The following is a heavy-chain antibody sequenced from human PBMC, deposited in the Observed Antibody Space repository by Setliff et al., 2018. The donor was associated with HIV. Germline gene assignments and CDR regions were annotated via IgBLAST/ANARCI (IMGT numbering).Heavy chain of an antibody. J-gene: IGHJ6*02. V-gene: IGHV3-NL1*01. D-gene: IGHD1-20*01. CDR1: GFTFNSYG. Sequence: GGSLRLSCAASGFTFNSYGMHWVRQAPGKGLEWLSTIYGGASTYYADSVKGRFTISRDNSKNTLYLQMNSLRVEDTAVYYCARDPGRYNGMDVWGQGTTVTVSS. CDR3: ARDPGRYNGMDV. CDR2: IYGGAST.